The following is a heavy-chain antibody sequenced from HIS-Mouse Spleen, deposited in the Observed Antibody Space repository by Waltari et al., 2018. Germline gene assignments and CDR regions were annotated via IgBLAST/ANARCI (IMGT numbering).Heavy chain of an antibody. D-gene: IGHD3-3*01. CDR2: ISSSSSYI. CDR3: ARLTHLYDFWSGLRNY. V-gene: IGHV3-21*01. CDR1: GFTFSIYS. J-gene: IGHJ4*02. Sequence: EVQLVESGGGLVKPGGSLRLSCAASGFTFSIYSMNWVRQAPGKGLEWVSSISSSSSYIYYADSVKRRFTISRDNAKNSLYLQMNSLRAEDTAVYYCARLTHLYDFWSGLRNYWGQGTLVTVSS.